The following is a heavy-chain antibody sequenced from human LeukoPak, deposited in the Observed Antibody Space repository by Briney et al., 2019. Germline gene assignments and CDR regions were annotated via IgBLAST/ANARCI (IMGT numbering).Heavy chain of an antibody. CDR3: ARASYYNFWSGPPDY. V-gene: IGHV4-61*02. Sequence: PSETLSLTCTVSGGSISSGDYYWTWIRQPAGKGLEWIGRIYTSGSTNYNPSLKSRVTISVDTSKNQFSLNLSSVTVADTAVYYCARASYYNFWSGPPDYWGQGTLVTVSS. J-gene: IGHJ4*02. D-gene: IGHD3-3*01. CDR2: IYTSGST. CDR1: GGSISSGDYY.